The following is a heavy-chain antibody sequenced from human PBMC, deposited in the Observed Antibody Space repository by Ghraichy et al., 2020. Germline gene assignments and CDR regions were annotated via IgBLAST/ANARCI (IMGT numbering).Heavy chain of an antibody. CDR3: ARVDGYSSGWYRADY. V-gene: IGHV1-2*02. D-gene: IGHD6-19*01. CDR1: GYTFTGYY. J-gene: IGHJ4*02. CDR2: INPNSGGT. Sequence: ASVKVSCKASGYTFTGYYMHWVRQAPGQGLEWMGWINPNSGGTNYAQKFQGRVTMTRDTSISTAYMELSRLRSDDTAVYYCARVDGYSSGWYRADYWGQGTLVTVSS.